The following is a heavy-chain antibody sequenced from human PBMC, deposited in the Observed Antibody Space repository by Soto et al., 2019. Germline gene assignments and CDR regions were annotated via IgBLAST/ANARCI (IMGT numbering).Heavy chain of an antibody. CDR2: INHRGSV. Sequence: QVQLQEAGPGLVKPSQTLSLTCTVSGASLSINDSYWTWIRQRPGQGLEGTGYINHRGSVYYNPSLKSRATMSVDTSKNQFSLNLASVTAADTAVYYCARELPHERGRYMDVWGQGTTVTVSS. J-gene: IGHJ6*02. D-gene: IGHD3-16*01. CDR3: ARELPHERGRYMDV. CDR1: GASLSINDSY. V-gene: IGHV4-31*03.